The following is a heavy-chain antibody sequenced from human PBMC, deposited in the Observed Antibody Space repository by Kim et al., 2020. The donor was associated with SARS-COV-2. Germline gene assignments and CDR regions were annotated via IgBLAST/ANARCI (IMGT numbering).Heavy chain of an antibody. CDR1: GFTFSDYY. V-gene: IGHV3-11*01. D-gene: IGHD1-20*01. Sequence: GGSLRLSCAASGFTFSDYYMSWIRQAPGKGLEWVSYISSSGSTIYYADSVKGRFTISRDNAKNSLYLQMNSLRAEDTAVYYCAREISAYNWKAHLDYWGQGTLVTVSS. J-gene: IGHJ4*02. CDR3: AREISAYNWKAHLDY. CDR2: ISSSGSTI.